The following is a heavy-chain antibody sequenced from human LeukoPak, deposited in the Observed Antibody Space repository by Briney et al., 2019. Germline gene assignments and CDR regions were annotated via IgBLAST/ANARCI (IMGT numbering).Heavy chain of an antibody. CDR2: IKHDSSEK. Sequence: GGSLRLSCAAAGFIFRNNWMTWVRQAPGKGLEWVANIKHDSSEKYSVDSVKGRFTISRDNAKMILYLQMNSLRAEDTAVYFCARGRSMDFWGQGTLVTVSS. D-gene: IGHD2-2*01. V-gene: IGHV3-7*04. CDR1: GFIFRNNW. CDR3: ARGRSMDF. J-gene: IGHJ4*02.